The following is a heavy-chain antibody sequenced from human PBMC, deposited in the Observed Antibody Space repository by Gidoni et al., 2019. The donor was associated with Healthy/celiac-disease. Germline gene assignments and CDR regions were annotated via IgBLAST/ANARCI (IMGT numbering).Heavy chain of an antibody. V-gene: IGHV3-74*01. Sequence: VRQAPGKGLVWVSRINRDGSSTSYADSVQGRFTISRDNAKNTLYLQMNSLRAEDTAVYYCARELIRQGDYWGQGTLVTVSS. CDR3: ARELIRQGDY. CDR2: INRDGSST. J-gene: IGHJ4*02.